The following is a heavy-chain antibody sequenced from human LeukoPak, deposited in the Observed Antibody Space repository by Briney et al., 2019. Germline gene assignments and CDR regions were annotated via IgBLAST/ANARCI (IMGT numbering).Heavy chain of an antibody. Sequence: PSETLSLTCTVSGGSISSSPYYWGWIHQPPGKGLEWIGNIYYGGSTYYNPSLKTRVTISVDTSKNQFSLKLSSVTAADTAVYYCARRGPSGRSLDYWGQGTLVTVSS. J-gene: IGHJ4*02. D-gene: IGHD3-10*01. CDR3: ARRGPSGRSLDY. V-gene: IGHV4-39*01. CDR1: GGSISSSPYY. CDR2: IYYGGST.